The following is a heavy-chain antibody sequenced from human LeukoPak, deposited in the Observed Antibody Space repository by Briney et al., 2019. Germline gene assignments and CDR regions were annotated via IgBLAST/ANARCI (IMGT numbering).Heavy chain of an antibody. CDR1: GDSVSSNSVA. CDR3: ARAYNWNLDY. D-gene: IGHD1-1*01. V-gene: IGHV6-1*01. J-gene: IGHJ4*02. CDR2: TYYRSKWYS. Sequence: SQTLSLTCAISGDSVSSNSVAWNWIRQSPSRGLEWLGRTYYRSKWYSEYAASVKSRITINPDTTKNQFSLQLDSVTPEDTAVYYCARAYNWNLDYWGQGALVTVSS.